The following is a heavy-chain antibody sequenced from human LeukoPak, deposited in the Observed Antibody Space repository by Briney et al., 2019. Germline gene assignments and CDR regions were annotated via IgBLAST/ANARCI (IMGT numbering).Heavy chain of an antibody. CDR1: GGSFSGYY. CDR3: ARNFRGYSYGYGNYWYFDL. CDR2: INHSGST. J-gene: IGHJ2*01. Sequence: SETLSLTCAVYGGSFSGYYWSWIRQPPGKGLEWIGEINHSGSTNYNPSLKSRVTISVDTSKNQFSLKLSSVTAADTAVYYCARNFRGYSYGYGNYWYFDLWGRGTLVTVSS. V-gene: IGHV4-34*01. D-gene: IGHD5-18*01.